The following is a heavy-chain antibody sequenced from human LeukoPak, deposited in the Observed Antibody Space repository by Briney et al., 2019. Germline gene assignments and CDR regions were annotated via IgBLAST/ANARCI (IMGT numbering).Heavy chain of an antibody. CDR2: IIPIFGTA. V-gene: IGHV1-69*05. D-gene: IGHD6-6*01. CDR3: ARDAIAARPIYCYMDV. J-gene: IGHJ6*03. Sequence: GSSVKVSCKASGGTFSSYAISWVRQAPGQGLEWMGGIIPIFGTANYAQKFQGRVTITTDESTSTAYMELSSLRSEDTAVYYCARDAIAARPIYCYMDVWGKGTTVTVSS. CDR1: GGTFSSYA.